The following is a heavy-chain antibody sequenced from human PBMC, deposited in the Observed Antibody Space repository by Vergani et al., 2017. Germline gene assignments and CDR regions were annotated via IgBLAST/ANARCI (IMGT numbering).Heavy chain of an antibody. Sequence: EVQLVESGGGLVQPGGSLRLSCSASGFTFSSYAMHWVRQAPGKGLEYVSAISSNGGSTYYADSVKGRFTISRDNSKNTLYLQMSSLRAEDTAVYYCVKGYGIARELLRYHAFDIWGQGTMVTVSS. CDR1: GFTFSSYA. D-gene: IGHD1-26*01. CDR2: ISSNGGST. V-gene: IGHV3-64D*06. J-gene: IGHJ3*02. CDR3: VKGYGIARELLRYHAFDI.